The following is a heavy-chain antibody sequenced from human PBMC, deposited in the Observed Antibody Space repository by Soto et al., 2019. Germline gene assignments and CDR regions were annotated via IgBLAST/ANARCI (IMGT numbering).Heavy chain of an antibody. D-gene: IGHD3-3*01. V-gene: IGHV4-39*01. J-gene: IGHJ3*02. CDR2: IYYSGST. CDR3: ARLGPFTIFGVVTTHDAFDI. CDR1: GGSISSSSYY. Sequence: QLQLQESGPGLVKPSETLSLTCTVSGGSISSSSYYWGWIRQPPGKGLEWIGSIYYSGSTYYNPSLKRRVTRSVDTSKNQFSLKLSSVTAADTAVYYCARLGPFTIFGVVTTHDAFDIWGQGTMVTVSS.